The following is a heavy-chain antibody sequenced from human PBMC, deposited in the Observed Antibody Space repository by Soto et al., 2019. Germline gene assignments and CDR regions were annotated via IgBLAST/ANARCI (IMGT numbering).Heavy chain of an antibody. D-gene: IGHD2-15*01. J-gene: IGHJ5*02. CDR2: ISYDGSNK. V-gene: IGHV3-30*18. CDR1: GFTFSSYG. CDR3: AKEAYCSGGSCYSRWFDP. Sequence: GGSLRLSCAASGFTFSSYGMHWVRQAPGKGLEWVAVISYDGSNKYYADSVKGRFTISRDNCKNTLYLQMNSLRAEDTAVYYCAKEAYCSGGSCYSRWFDPWGQGTLVTVSS.